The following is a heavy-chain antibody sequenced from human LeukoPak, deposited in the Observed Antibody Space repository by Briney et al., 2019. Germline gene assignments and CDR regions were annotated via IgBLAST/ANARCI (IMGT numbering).Heavy chain of an antibody. V-gene: IGHV4-39*01. CDR1: GGSISDSYY. Sequence: KPSETLSLTCTVSGGSISDSYYWGWIRQPPGKGLEWIGSIYSGGTTYYNPSLRSRVAISVDTSKNQFSLKLTSVTAADAAAYYCARHSRNCSGGYCYLYYWGQGTLVTVSS. CDR2: IYSGGTT. CDR3: ARHSRNCSGGYCYLYY. J-gene: IGHJ4*02. D-gene: IGHD2-15*01.